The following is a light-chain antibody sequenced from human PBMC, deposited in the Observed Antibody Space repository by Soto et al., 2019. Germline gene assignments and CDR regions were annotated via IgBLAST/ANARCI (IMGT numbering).Light chain of an antibody. V-gene: IGKV2-28*01. CDR1: QSLLQTNGYNY. J-gene: IGKJ1*01. CDR3: MQALQTPWA. CDR2: LGS. Sequence: DIVMTQSPLSLPVTPGEPASISCRSSQSLLQTNGYNYLDWYLQKPGQSPQLLIYLGSNRASGVPDRFSGSGSGTDFTLKISRVEVEDVGVYYCMQALQTPWAFGQGTKVAIK.